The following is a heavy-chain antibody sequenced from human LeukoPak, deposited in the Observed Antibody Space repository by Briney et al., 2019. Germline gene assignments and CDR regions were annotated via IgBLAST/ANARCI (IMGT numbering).Heavy chain of an antibody. CDR1: GGSFSGYY. J-gene: IGHJ6*02. CDR3: ARGSEVPPLEPQQYYYYGMDV. Sequence: SETLSLTCAVYGGSFSGYYWSWIRQPPGKGLEWIGEINHSGSTNYNPSLKSRVTISVGTSKNQFSLKLSSVTAADTAVYYCARGSEVPPLEPQQYYYYGMDVWGQGTTVTVSS. CDR2: INHSGST. V-gene: IGHV4-34*01. D-gene: IGHD1-14*01.